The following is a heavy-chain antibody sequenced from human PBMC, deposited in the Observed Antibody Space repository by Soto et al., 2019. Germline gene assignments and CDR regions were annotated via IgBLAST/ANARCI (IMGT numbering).Heavy chain of an antibody. CDR2: ISGSGGST. CDR1: GSSFSSSA. J-gene: IGHJ4*02. D-gene: IGHD6-13*01. CDR3: AKETGYSSSLIDY. Sequence: PGGSLRPCCAASGSSFSSSALSWVRQAPGKGLEWVSTISGSGGSTFYADSVKGRFTISRDNSKNTLYLQMNSLRAEDTAVYYCAKETGYSSSLIDYWGQGT. V-gene: IGHV3-23*01.